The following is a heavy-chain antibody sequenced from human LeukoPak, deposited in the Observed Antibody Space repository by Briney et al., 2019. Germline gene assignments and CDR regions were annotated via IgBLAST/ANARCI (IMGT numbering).Heavy chain of an antibody. D-gene: IGHD1-26*01. CDR2: IKQDGSEK. CDR3: AKGAGGGSYCHY. J-gene: IGHJ4*02. CDR1: GFTFSNYW. Sequence: GGSLRLSCAASGFTFSNYWMSWVRQAPGKGLEWVANIKQDGSEKYYVDSVKGRFTISRDNAKNSLYLQMNSLRAEDTAVYYCAKGAGGGSYCHYWGQGTLVTVSS. V-gene: IGHV3-7*03.